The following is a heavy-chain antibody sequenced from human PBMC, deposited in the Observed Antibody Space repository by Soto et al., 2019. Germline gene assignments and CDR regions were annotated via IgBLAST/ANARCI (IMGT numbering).Heavy chain of an antibody. CDR2: IPSDGSSK. V-gene: IGHV3-30*18. J-gene: IGHJ5*02. Sequence: QVQLVESGGGVVQPGRSLRLSCAASGFTFSTYGMFWVRQPPGKGLEWVAAIPSDGSSKYYADSVKGRFTISRDNSKNTPFLQMDSLRTEDTAVYYCAKDFHPSQSYALYNWFDPWGQGTLVTVSS. D-gene: IGHD3-16*01. CDR1: GFTFSTYG. CDR3: AKDFHPSQSYALYNWFDP.